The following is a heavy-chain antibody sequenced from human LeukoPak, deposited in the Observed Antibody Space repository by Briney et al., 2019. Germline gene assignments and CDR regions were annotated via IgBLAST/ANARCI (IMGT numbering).Heavy chain of an antibody. CDR2: INPNSGGT. D-gene: IGHD1-26*01. Sequence: ASVKVSCKASGYTFTGYYMHWVRQAPGEGLEWMGWINPNSGGTNYEQKFQDRVTMTRDTSISTAYMELSRLTSDDTAVYYCARSRASVGTSTYSDYWGQGTLVTVSS. V-gene: IGHV1-2*02. CDR3: ARSRASVGTSTYSDY. J-gene: IGHJ4*02. CDR1: GYTFTGYY.